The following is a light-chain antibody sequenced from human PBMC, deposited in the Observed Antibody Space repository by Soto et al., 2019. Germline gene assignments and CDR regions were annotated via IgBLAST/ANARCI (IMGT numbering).Light chain of an antibody. Sequence: QSVLTQPPSVSGAPGQRVTISCTGSSSNIGAGYDVHWYQQLPGAAPKLLIYGDTNRPSGVPDRFSGSKSGTSASLAITGLQAEDEADYYCQSYDSALNVYVVFGGGTKLTV. CDR1: SSNIGAGYD. J-gene: IGLJ3*02. V-gene: IGLV1-40*01. CDR3: QSYDSALNVYVV. CDR2: GDT.